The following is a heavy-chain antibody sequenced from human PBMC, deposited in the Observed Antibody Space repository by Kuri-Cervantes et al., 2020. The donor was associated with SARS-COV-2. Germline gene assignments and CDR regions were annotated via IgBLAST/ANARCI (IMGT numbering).Heavy chain of an antibody. CDR2: ISYDGSNK. V-gene: IGHV3-30-3*01. CDR1: GFTFSSYA. Sequence: GGSLRLSCAASGFTFSSYAMHWVRQAPGKGLEWVAVISYDGSNKYYVDSVKGRFTISRDNSKNTLYLQMNSLRAEGTAVYYCARGYSGYVGAFDIWGQGTMVTVSS. D-gene: IGHD5-12*01. CDR3: ARGYSGYVGAFDI. J-gene: IGHJ3*02.